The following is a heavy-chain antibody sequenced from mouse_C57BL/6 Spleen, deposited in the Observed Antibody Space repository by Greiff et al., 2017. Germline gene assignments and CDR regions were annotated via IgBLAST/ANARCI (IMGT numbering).Heavy chain of an antibody. CDR2: ISYDGSN. J-gene: IGHJ4*01. CDR1: GYSITSGYY. Sequence: VQLQQSGPGLVKPSQSLSLTCSVTGYSITSGYYWNWIRQFPGNKLEWMGYISYDGSNNYNPSLKNRISITRDTSKNQFFLKLNSVTTEDTATYYCATLYSNYVMDYWGQGTSVTVSS. D-gene: IGHD2-5*01. V-gene: IGHV3-6*01. CDR3: ATLYSNYVMDY.